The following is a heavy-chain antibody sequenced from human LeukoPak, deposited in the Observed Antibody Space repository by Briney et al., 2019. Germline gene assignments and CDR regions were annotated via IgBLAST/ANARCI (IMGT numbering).Heavy chain of an antibody. CDR1: GGTFSSYA. D-gene: IGHD2-15*01. CDR2: IIPIFGTA. CDR3: ARELVCPSSGGSCYPNYFDY. J-gene: IGHJ4*02. Sequence: ASVKVSCKASGGTFSSYAISWVRQAPGQGLEWMGGIIPIFGTANYAQKLQGRVTITADESTSTAYMELSSLRSEDTAVYYCARELVCPSSGGSCYPNYFDYWGQGTLVTVSS. V-gene: IGHV1-69*13.